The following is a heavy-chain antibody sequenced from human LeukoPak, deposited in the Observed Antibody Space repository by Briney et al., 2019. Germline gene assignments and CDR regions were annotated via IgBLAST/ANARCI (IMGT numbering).Heavy chain of an antibody. Sequence: ASVKVSCKASGYSFTGYYIHWVRQAPGQGLEWMGWINPNSGGTNYAQKFQGRVTMTRDTSISTAYMELSRLRSDDTAVYYCARVVTIFGVVVFDYWGQGTLVTVSS. CDR2: INPNSGGT. J-gene: IGHJ4*02. CDR1: GYSFTGYY. D-gene: IGHD3-3*01. CDR3: ARVVTIFGVVVFDY. V-gene: IGHV1-2*02.